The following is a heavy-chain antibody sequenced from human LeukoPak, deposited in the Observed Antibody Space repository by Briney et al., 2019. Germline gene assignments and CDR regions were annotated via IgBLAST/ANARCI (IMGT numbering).Heavy chain of an antibody. CDR2: ISSSSSYI. CDR3: ARGAFDI. V-gene: IGHV3-21*01. J-gene: IGHJ3*02. CDR1: GFTVSSNY. Sequence: PGGSLRLSCAPSGFTVSSNYMSWVRQAPGKGLEWVSSISSSSSYIYYADSVEGRFTISRDNGKNSLYLQMNSLRAEDTAVYYCARGAFDIWGQGTMVTVSS.